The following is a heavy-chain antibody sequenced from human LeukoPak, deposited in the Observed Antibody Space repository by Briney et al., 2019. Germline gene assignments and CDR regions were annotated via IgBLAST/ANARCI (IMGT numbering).Heavy chain of an antibody. J-gene: IGHJ4*02. Sequence: GGSLRLSCAASGFTFSGHSMTWVRQAPGKGLEWVANINLDGSERFYVDFVKGRFTISRDNADSSMYLQMNSLRAEDTAVYYCGRVIAGAIDYWGQGTLVTVSS. V-gene: IGHV3-7*01. CDR3: GRVIAGAIDY. D-gene: IGHD6-13*01. CDR2: INLDGSER. CDR1: GFTFSGHS.